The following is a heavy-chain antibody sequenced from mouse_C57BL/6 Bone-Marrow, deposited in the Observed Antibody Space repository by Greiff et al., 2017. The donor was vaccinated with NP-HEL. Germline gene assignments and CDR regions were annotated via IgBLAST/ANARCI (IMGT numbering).Heavy chain of an antibody. CDR3: ARNTTDYFDY. CDR1: GYTFTDYY. V-gene: IGHV1-19*01. Sequence: VQLQQSGPVLVKPGASVKMSCKASGYTFTDYYMNWVKQSHGKSLEWIGVINPYNDGTSYNQKFKGKATLTVDKSSSTAYMELNSLTSEDSAVYYCARNTTDYFDYWGQGTTLTVSS. CDR2: INPYNDGT. J-gene: IGHJ2*01. D-gene: IGHD1-1*01.